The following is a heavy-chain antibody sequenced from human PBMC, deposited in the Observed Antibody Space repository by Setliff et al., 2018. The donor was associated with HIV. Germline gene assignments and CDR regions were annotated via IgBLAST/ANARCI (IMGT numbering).Heavy chain of an antibody. D-gene: IGHD2-2*01. CDR1: GYTFTSYD. V-gene: IGHV1-8*02. CDR2: MNPNSGNT. J-gene: IGHJ4*02. Sequence: ASVKVSCKASGYTFTSYDINWVRQATGQGLEWMGWMNPNSGNTGYAQKFQGRVTMTRNTSISTAYMELSSLRSEATAVYYCARASCSSTSCFGDYWGQGTLVTVSS. CDR3: ARASCSSTSCFGDY.